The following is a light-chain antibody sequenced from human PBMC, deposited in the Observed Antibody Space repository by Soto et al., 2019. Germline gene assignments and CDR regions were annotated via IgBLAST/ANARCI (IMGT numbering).Light chain of an antibody. CDR1: QSVSIH. J-gene: IGKJ4*01. CDR2: GAS. CDR3: QQYDNWPI. V-gene: IGKV3-15*01. Sequence: EIVMTQSPATLSVSPGERATLSCRASQSVSIHLAWYQQKPGQAPRLLIYGASSRATGIPARFSGSGSGTVFTLTISSLQSEDFAVYYCQQYDNWPIFGGGTKVEIK.